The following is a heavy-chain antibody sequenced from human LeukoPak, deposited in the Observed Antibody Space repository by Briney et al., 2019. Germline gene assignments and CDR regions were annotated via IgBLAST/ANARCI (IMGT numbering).Heavy chain of an antibody. CDR2: IIPIFGTA. J-gene: IGHJ4*02. D-gene: IGHD5-12*01. CDR1: GGTFSSYA. CDR3: ARGGRSGYDYLYDY. V-gene: IGHV1-69*06. Sequence: GSSVKVSCKASGGTFSSYAISWVRQAPGQGLEWMGGIIPIFGTANYAQKFQGRVTITADKSTSTAYMELSSLRSEDTAVYYCARGGRSGYDYLYDYWGQGTLVTVSS.